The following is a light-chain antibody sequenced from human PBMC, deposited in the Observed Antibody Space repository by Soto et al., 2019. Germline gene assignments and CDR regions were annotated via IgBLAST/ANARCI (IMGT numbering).Light chain of an antibody. Sequence: DIQLTQSPSFLSASVGDRVTMTCRANQDINTYLAWYQQKPGKAPKLLIFAASTLQNGVPSRFSGSGSGTEFTVTITSLQPEDFATYYCQQRKSYPITFGQGTRLEIK. V-gene: IGKV1-9*01. CDR1: QDINTY. CDR2: AAS. J-gene: IGKJ5*01. CDR3: QQRKSYPIT.